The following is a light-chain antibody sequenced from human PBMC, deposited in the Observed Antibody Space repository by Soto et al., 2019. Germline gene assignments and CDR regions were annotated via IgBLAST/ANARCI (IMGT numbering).Light chain of an antibody. CDR1: QNVNSNF. Sequence: EVVLTQSPGTLSLSPGERATLSCRASQNVNSNFLDWYQHKPGQGPRLLIYGTSNRATGIPDRLSGSGSGTDFTLTIRRLEPEDFAVYCCQQYGYSRIFIFGPGTKVEIK. V-gene: IGKV3-20*01. J-gene: IGKJ3*01. CDR3: QQYGYSRIFI. CDR2: GTS.